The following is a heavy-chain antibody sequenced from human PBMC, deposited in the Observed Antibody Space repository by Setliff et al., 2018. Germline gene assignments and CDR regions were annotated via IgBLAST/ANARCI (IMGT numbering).Heavy chain of an antibody. CDR1: GGSLNSGSYY. CDR2: LHTSGST. Sequence: PSGTLSLTCAVSGGSLNSGSYYWSWIRQSTERGLEWLGRLHTSGSTTYNPALNSRVTISVDTSTNQFSLRLTSLTAADTAVYFCARDNTILGATDHWGQGTLVTVSS. CDR3: ARDNTILGATDH. D-gene: IGHD1-26*01. J-gene: IGHJ5*02. V-gene: IGHV4-61*02.